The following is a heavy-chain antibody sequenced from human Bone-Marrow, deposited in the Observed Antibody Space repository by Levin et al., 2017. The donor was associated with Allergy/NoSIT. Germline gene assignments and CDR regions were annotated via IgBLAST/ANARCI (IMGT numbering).Heavy chain of an antibody. CDR3: ARGGEDIVVVSGGDYYYGMDV. D-gene: IGHD2-2*01. Sequence: GESLKISCKASGSTFTGYYMHWVRQAPGQGLEWMGWINPNSGGTNYAQKFQGRVTMTRDTSISTAYMELSRLRSDDTAVYYCARGGEDIVVVSGGDYYYGMDVWGQGTTVTVSS. CDR1: GSTFTGYY. CDR2: INPNSGGT. V-gene: IGHV1-2*02. J-gene: IGHJ6*02.